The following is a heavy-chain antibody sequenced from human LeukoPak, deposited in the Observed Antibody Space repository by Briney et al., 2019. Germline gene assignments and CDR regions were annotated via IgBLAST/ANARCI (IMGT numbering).Heavy chain of an antibody. D-gene: IGHD5-12*01. Sequence: PSETQSLTCGVSGGSMSDSYWSWIRQPPGKGLEWIGFVYDNGKTNYSGRTNYNPSLAGRVTMSMDTSKNQFSLKMSSVTAADTAVYFCARGHRYNNGYPYFDSWGQGTLVSVSS. CDR3: ARGHRYNNGYPYFDS. CDR1: GGSMSDSY. V-gene: IGHV4-59*01. CDR2: VYDNGKTNYSGRT. J-gene: IGHJ4*02.